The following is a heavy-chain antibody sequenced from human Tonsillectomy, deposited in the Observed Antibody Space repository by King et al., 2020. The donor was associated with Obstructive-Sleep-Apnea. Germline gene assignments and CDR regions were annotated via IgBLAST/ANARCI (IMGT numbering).Heavy chain of an antibody. CDR1: GFTFSSYS. D-gene: IGHD2-15*01. CDR2: ISSSSSTI. Sequence: VQLVESGGGLVQPGGSLRLSCAASGFTFSSYSMNWVRQAPGKGLEWVSYISSSSSTIYYSDSVKGRFTISRDNAKNSMYLQMNSLRAEDTAVYYCAGDDPPYCSGGSCYSEDAFDIWGQGTMVTVSS. CDR3: AGDDPPYCSGGSCYSEDAFDI. J-gene: IGHJ3*02. V-gene: IGHV3-48*04.